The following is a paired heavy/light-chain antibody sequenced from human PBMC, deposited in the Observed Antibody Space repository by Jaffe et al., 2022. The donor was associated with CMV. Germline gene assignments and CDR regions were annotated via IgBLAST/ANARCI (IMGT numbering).Heavy chain of an antibody. D-gene: IGHD3-9*01. Sequence: QVQLQESGPGLVKPSETLSLTCAVSAASISSYYWSWIRQPPGKGLEWIGYISYSGSTNYNPSLKSRVTISGDTSKNHFSLKLSSVTAADTAVYYCARCLYDILSGHIYDMDVWGQGTTVIVSS. V-gene: IGHV4-59*01. CDR1: AASISSYY. J-gene: IGHJ6*02. CDR3: ARCLYDILSGHIYDMDV. CDR2: ISYSGST.
Light chain of an antibody. Sequence: QSVLTQPPSVSAAPGQKVTISCSGSSSNIGNSYVSWYQQLPGTAPKFLISENNKRPSGIPDRFSGSKSGTSATLGITGLQTGDEANYYCGTWDSTLSAVVFGGGTKLTVL. CDR1: SSNIGNSY. CDR3: GTWDSTLSAVV. V-gene: IGLV1-51*02. J-gene: IGLJ2*01. CDR2: ENN.